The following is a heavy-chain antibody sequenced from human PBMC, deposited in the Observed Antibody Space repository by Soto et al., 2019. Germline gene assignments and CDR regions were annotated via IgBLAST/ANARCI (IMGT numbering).Heavy chain of an antibody. CDR1: GFTFSSYA. D-gene: IGHD3-22*01. V-gene: IGHV3-30-3*01. CDR2: ISYDGSNK. CDR3: ARDPDQEVGDYYDSSGYYSG. Sequence: QVQLVESGGGVVQPGRSLRLSCAASGFTFSSYAMHWVRQAPGKGLEWVAVISYDGSNKYYADSVKGRFTISRDNSKNTLYLQMNSLRAEDTAVYYCARDPDQEVGDYYDSSGYYSGWGQGTLVTVSS. J-gene: IGHJ4*02.